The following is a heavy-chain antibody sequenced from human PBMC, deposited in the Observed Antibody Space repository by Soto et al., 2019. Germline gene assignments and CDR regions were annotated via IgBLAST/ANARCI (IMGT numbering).Heavy chain of an antibody. D-gene: IGHD1-26*01. CDR2: INTDGGTT. Sequence: EVQLEESGGDLVQPGGSLRLSCTASGFIFSSYWMHWVSQAPGKGLVWVSRINTDGGTTTYAESVKGRFNISRDNARNTLYLQMNSLRPEDTALYYCVRVGSGSYSWRDPWGQGTLVTVSS. V-gene: IGHV3-74*01. J-gene: IGHJ5*02. CDR3: VRVGSGSYSWRDP. CDR1: GFIFSSYW.